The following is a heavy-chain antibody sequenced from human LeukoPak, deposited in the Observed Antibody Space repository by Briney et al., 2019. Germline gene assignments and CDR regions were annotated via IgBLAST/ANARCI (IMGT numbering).Heavy chain of an antibody. CDR2: INHGGGT. J-gene: IGHJ4*02. CDR3: ARGEDGTGDYRPTYFDS. V-gene: IGHV4-34*01. D-gene: IGHD4-17*01. Sequence: GSLRLSCAASGFTFSSYAMSWVRQAPGKGLEWIGEINHGGGTNYNPSLKSRATISVDTSKKQFSLNLTSVTAADTAVYYCARGEDGTGDYRPTYFDSWGQGTLVTVSS. CDR1: GFTFSSYA.